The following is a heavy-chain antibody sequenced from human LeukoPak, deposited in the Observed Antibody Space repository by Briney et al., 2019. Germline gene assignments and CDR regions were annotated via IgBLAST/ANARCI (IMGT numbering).Heavy chain of an antibody. D-gene: IGHD3-22*01. CDR1: GFTFSSYA. Sequence: PGGSLRLSCAASGFTFSSYAMHWVRQAPGKGLEWVAVISYDGSNKYYADSVKGRFTISRDNSKNTLYLQMNSLRAEDTAVYYCAKAPDRSGYYSSFDYWGQGTLVTVSS. CDR3: AKAPDRSGYYSSFDY. V-gene: IGHV3-30-3*01. J-gene: IGHJ4*02. CDR2: ISYDGSNK.